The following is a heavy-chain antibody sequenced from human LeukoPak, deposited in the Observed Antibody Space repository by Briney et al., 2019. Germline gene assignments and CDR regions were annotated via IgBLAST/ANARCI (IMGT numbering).Heavy chain of an antibody. D-gene: IGHD6-19*01. J-gene: IGHJ4*02. V-gene: IGHV3-30-3*01. CDR2: ISYDGSNK. Sequence: YAMXGVRPAPXKGXEWVAVISYDGSNKYYADSVKGRFTISRDNSKNTLYLQMNSLRAEDTAVYYCATSSGWYDQYYFDYWGQGTLVTVSS. CDR1: YA. CDR3: ATSSGWYDQYYFDY.